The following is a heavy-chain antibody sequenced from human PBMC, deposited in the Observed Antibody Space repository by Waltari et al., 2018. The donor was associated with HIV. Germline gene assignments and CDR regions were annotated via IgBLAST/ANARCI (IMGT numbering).Heavy chain of an antibody. CDR3: AIAMYFDY. CDR1: GLKFSNYW. CDR2: IKKDGSEK. J-gene: IGHJ4*02. V-gene: IGHV3-7*01. Sequence: EVQLVESGGGLVQPGGSLSLSCEVSGLKFSNYWMSWVRQAPGKGLEWVANIKKDGSEKYYVDSVKGRFTISRDNAENSLYLQMNSLRVEDTAVYYCAIAMYFDYWGRGTLVSVSP.